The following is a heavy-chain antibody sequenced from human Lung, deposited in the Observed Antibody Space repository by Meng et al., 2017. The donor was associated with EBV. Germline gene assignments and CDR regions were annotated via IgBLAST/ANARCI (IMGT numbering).Heavy chain of an antibody. CDR2: INHSGST. V-gene: IGHV4-34*09. CDR1: GGSFSGYY. J-gene: IGHJ4*02. D-gene: IGHD6-19*01. CDR3: ARGRSGPNGYY. Sequence: QVQLQESGPGLVKPSQTLSLTCTVYGGSFSGYYWTWIRQPPGKGLEWIGEINHSGSTNYNPSLKSRVTISVDTSKNQFSLKLSSVTAADTAVYYCARGRSGPNGYYWGQGTLVTVSS.